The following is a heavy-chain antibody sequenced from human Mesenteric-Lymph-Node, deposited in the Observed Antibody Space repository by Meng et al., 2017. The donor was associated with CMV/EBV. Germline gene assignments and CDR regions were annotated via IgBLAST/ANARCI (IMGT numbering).Heavy chain of an antibody. V-gene: IGHV1-2*02. CDR2: IDPNRGDT. Sequence: ASVKVSCKASGYTFSSHWMHWVRQAPGQRLEWMGWIDPNRGDTEYAQKFQGRVTMTRDTSISTVYMELRDLRSDDAAIYYCARGVDYWGQGTLVTVSS. CDR1: GYTFSSHW. CDR3: ARGVDY. J-gene: IGHJ4*02.